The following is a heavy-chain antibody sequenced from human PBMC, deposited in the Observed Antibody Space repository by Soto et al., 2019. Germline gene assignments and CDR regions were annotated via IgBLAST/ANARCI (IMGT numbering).Heavy chain of an antibody. CDR3: ARFSQDFWSGYKLGKNWFDP. D-gene: IGHD3-3*01. Sequence: ASVKVSCKASGYTFTSYAMHWVRQAPGQRLEWMGWINAGNGNTKYSQKFQGRVTITRDTSASTAYMELSSLRSEDTAVYYCARFSQDFWSGYKLGKNWFDPWGQGTLVTVSS. CDR2: INAGNGNT. J-gene: IGHJ5*02. CDR1: GYTFTSYA. V-gene: IGHV1-3*01.